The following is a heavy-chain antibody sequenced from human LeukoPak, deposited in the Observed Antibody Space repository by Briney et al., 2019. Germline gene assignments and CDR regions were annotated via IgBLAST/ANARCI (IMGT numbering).Heavy chain of an antibody. CDR1: RYNFTTYW. Sequence: GQSGQISSQGQRYNFTTYWIGWARPMPGKGMDWMGIIYPGDSDTRYSPYFQGKVTISADKSISTTYLQWSSLKASDTAMYYCARSHKYSSSHGAFDICGQGTMVTVSS. J-gene: IGHJ3*02. D-gene: IGHD6-6*01. V-gene: IGHV5-51*01. CDR2: IYPGDSDT. CDR3: ARSHKYSSSHGAFDI.